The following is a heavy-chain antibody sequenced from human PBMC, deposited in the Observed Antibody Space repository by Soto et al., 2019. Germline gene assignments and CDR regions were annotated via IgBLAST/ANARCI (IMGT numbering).Heavy chain of an antibody. J-gene: IGHJ4*02. Sequence: QPXGSLILSCAAAGFTFSSYGMHWVRQAPGKGLEWVAVISYDGSNKYYADSVKGRFTISRDNSKNTLYLQMNSLRAEDTAVYYCANAKDTVNPDYWGQGTLVTVSS. V-gene: IGHV3-30*18. D-gene: IGHD4-17*01. CDR3: ANAKDTVNPDY. CDR1: GFTFSSYG. CDR2: ISYDGSNK.